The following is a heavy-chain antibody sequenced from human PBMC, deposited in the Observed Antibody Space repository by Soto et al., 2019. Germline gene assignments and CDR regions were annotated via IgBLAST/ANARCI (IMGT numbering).Heavy chain of an antibody. CDR1: GFTFSSYA. CDR2: ISDSGGST. V-gene: IGHV3-23*01. J-gene: IGHJ4*02. CDR3: ARDLGTARAPFDY. Sequence: GGSLRLSCAASGFTFSSYAMHWVRQAPGKGLEWVSAISDSGGSTYNADSVKGRFTISRDNSKNTLYLQVNSLRAEDTAVYYCARDLGTARAPFDYWGQGTLVTVSS.